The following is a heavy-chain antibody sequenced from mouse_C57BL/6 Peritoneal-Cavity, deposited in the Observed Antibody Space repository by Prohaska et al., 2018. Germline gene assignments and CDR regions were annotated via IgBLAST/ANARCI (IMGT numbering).Heavy chain of an antibody. CDR2: IYPGSGNT. Sequence: SVKLSCKASGYTFTDYYIYWVKQRPGQGLEWIARIYPGSGNTYYNEKFKGKATLTAEKSSSTAYMQLSSLTSEDSAVYFCANYYGSSYGYFDVWGTGTTVTVSS. CDR3: ANYYGSSYGYFDV. D-gene: IGHD1-1*01. J-gene: IGHJ1*03. CDR1: GYTFTDYY. V-gene: IGHV1-76*01.